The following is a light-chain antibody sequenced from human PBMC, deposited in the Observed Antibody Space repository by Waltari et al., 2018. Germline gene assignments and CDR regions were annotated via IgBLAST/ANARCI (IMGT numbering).Light chain of an antibody. J-gene: IGLJ3*02. CDR3: QSADSDGSWV. Sequence: HELTQSPSVSVSPGQTARATCPGDALTDSFTYWYQQKSGQAPVLIMYKDSERPSGIPERFSGSSAGATVTLTISGVQAEDEADYYCQSADSDGSWVFGGGTKLTVL. V-gene: IGLV3-25*03. CDR1: ALTDSF. CDR2: KDS.